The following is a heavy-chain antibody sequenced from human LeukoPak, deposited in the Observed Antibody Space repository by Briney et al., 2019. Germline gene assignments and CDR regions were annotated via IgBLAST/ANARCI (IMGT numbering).Heavy chain of an antibody. CDR3: VKSGGYYYMDA. CDR2: ISWNSDII. V-gene: IGHV3-9*01. J-gene: IGHJ6*03. CDR1: GFIFHDFA. D-gene: IGHD2-15*01. Sequence: SGGSLRLSCAASGFIFHDFAMHWVRHAPGKGLEWVSTISWNSDIILYADSVKGRFTISRDNDRDSLYMEMKSLRPEDTALYFCVKSGGYYYMDAWGKGTTVIVSS.